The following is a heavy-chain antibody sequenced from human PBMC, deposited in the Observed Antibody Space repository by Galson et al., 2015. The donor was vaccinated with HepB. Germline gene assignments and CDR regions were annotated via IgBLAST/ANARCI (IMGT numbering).Heavy chain of an antibody. CDR1: GYTFTSYD. V-gene: IGHV1-8*01. CDR3: ARGVTHQHIRFLEWSPYYYYYYMDV. CDR2: MNPNSGNT. D-gene: IGHD3-3*01. J-gene: IGHJ6*03. Sequence: SVKVSCKASGYTFTSYDINWVRQATGQGLEWMGWMNPNSGNTGYAQKFQGRVTMTRNTSISTAYMELSSLRSEDTAVCYCARGVTHQHIRFLEWSPYYYYYYMDVWGKGTTVTVSS.